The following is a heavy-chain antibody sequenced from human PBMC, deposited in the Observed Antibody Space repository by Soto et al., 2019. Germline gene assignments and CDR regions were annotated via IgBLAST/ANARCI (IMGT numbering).Heavy chain of an antibody. CDR2: ISYDGSNK. CDR1: GFTFSSYA. J-gene: IGHJ6*02. D-gene: IGHD3-3*01. CDR3: ARDLGYYDFWSGYYTAVGGHGSYYYGMDV. V-gene: IGHV3-30-3*01. Sequence: GGSLRLSCAASGFTFSSYAMHLVRQAPGKGLEWVAVISYDGSNKYYADSVKGRFTISRDNSKNTLYLQMNSLRAEDTAVYYCARDLGYYDFWSGYYTAVGGHGSYYYGMDVWGQGTTVTVSS.